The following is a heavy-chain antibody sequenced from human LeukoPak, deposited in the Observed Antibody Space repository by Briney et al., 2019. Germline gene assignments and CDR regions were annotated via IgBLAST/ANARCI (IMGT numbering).Heavy chain of an antibody. CDR3: ASPSVSDYGDYAFDY. J-gene: IGHJ4*02. CDR1: GYTFTGYY. D-gene: IGHD4-17*01. CDR2: INPNSGGT. V-gene: IGHV1-2*02. Sequence: ASVKVSSKASGYTFTGYYMHWVRQAPGQGLEWMGWINPNSGGTNYAQKFQGRVTMTRDTSISTAYMEMSRLGSADTVVYSCASPSVSDYGDYAFDYWGQGTLVTVSS.